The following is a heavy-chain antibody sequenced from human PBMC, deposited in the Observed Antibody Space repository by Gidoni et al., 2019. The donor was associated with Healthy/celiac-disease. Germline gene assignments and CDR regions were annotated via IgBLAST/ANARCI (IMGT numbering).Heavy chain of an antibody. CDR2: ISGSGGST. D-gene: IGHD6-19*01. V-gene: IGHV3-23*01. CDR1: GFPFSSYA. CDR3: AKGKLYSSGWYYFDY. Sequence: EVQLLASGGGLVQPGGSLRLSCAASGFPFSSYAMSWVRQAPGKGVEWVSVISGSGGSTYYADSVKGRFTISRDNSKNTLYLQMNSLSVEDTAVYYCAKGKLYSSGWYYFDYWGQGTLVTVSS. J-gene: IGHJ4*02.